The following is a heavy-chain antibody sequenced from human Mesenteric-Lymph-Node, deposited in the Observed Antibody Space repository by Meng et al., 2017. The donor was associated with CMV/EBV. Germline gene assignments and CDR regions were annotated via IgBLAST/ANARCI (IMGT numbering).Heavy chain of an antibody. D-gene: IGHD5-12*01. J-gene: IGHJ4*02. V-gene: IGHV3-21*01. Sequence: GESLKISCAASGFIFSDYTVNWVRQAPGKGLEWLSSISSSGSIIYYADSVKGRFTISRDNAKNSVHLQMNSLRAEDTAVYYCAKDRSGYDYRYLDYWGQGTLVTVSS. CDR2: ISSSGSII. CDR1: GFIFSDYT. CDR3: AKDRSGYDYRYLDY.